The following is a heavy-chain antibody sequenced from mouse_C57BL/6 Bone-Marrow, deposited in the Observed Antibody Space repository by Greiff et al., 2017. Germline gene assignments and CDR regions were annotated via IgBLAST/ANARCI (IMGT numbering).Heavy chain of an antibody. J-gene: IGHJ2*01. V-gene: IGHV1-85*01. Sequence: QVQLQQSGPELVKPGASVKLSCKASGYTFTSYDINWVKQRPGQGLEWIGWIYPRDGSTTYNEKFKGKATLTVDTSSSTAYMELHSLTSEDSAVYFCASYYYGFDYWGQGTTLTVSS. CDR1: GYTFTSYD. D-gene: IGHD1-1*01. CDR2: IYPRDGST. CDR3: ASYYYGFDY.